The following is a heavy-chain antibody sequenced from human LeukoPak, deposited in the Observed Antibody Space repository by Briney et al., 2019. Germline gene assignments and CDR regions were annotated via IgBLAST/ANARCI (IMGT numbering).Heavy chain of an antibody. J-gene: IGHJ5*02. V-gene: IGHV3-23*01. D-gene: IGHD5-24*01. CDR1: GFTFSSYA. CDR3: AKDLRARLLQNWFDP. CDR2: ISGSGGST. Sequence: GGSLRLSCAASGFTFSSYAMSWVRQAPGKGLEWVSAISGSGGSTYYADSVKGRFTISRDNSKNTLYLHMNSLRAEDTAVYYCAKDLRARLLQNWFDPWGQGTLVTVSS.